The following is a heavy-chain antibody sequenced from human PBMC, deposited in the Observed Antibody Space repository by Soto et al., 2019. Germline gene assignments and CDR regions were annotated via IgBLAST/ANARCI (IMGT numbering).Heavy chain of an antibody. Sequence: QVQLVESGGGVVQPGRSLRLSCAASGFTFDAYVMHWVRQAPGRGLEWVALIWYDGSNKYYADSVKGRFTISRDNYKNTLYLQMNSLRAEDTAVYYCARGARDFDYWGQGTLVTVSS. V-gene: IGHV3-33*01. CDR2: IWYDGSNK. D-gene: IGHD3-16*01. CDR3: ARGARDFDY. CDR1: GFTFDAYV. J-gene: IGHJ4*02.